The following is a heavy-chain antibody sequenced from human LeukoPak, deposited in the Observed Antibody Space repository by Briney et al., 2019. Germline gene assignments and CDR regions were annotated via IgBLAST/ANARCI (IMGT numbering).Heavy chain of an antibody. CDR3: ARAKFRGHFDY. D-gene: IGHD3-10*01. Sequence: ASVKVSCKASGYTFTSYDINWVRQATGQGLEWMGWINPNSGGTNYAQKFQGRVTMTRDTSISTAYMELSRLRSDDTAVYYCARAKFRGHFDYWGQGTLVTVSS. J-gene: IGHJ4*02. CDR1: GYTFTSYD. V-gene: IGHV1-2*02. CDR2: INPNSGGT.